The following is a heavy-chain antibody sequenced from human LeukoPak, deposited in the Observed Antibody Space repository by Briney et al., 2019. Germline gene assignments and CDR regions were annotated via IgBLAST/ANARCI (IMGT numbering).Heavy chain of an antibody. V-gene: IGHV4-4*02. CDR3: ARGLSYYDFWSGNSKYYYYMDV. CDR2: INHSGST. CDR1: GGSISSSNW. J-gene: IGHJ6*03. D-gene: IGHD3-3*01. Sequence: PSGTLSLTCAVSGGSISSSNWWSWVRQPPGKGLEWIGEINHSGSTNYNPSLKSRVTISVDTSKNQFSLKLSSVTAADTAVYYCARGLSYYDFWSGNSKYYYYMDVWGKGTTVTVSS.